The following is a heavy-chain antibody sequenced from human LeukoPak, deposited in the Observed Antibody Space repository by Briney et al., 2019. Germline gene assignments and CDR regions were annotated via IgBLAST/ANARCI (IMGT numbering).Heavy chain of an antibody. CDR2: IYPGDSDT. J-gene: IGHJ6*03. Sequence: GESLKISCKGSGYSFTSYWIGWVRQMPGKGLEWMGIIYPGDSDTRYSPSFQGQVTISADKSISTAYLQWSSLKASDTAMYYCARRRSTNKYYYYYYMDVWSKGTTVTVSS. V-gene: IGHV5-51*01. CDR3: ARRRSTNKYYYYYYMDV. CDR1: GYSFTSYW. D-gene: IGHD1/OR15-1a*01.